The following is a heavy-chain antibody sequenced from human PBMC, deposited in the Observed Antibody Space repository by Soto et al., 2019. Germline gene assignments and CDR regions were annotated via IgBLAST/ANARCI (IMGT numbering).Heavy chain of an antibody. CDR1: GFTFSSYA. CDR2: ISGSGGST. Sequence: GGSLRLSCAASGFTFSSYAMSWVRQAPGKGLEWVSAISGSGGSTYYADSVKGRFTISRDNSKNTLYLQMNSLRAEDTAVYYCAKDRTTVWWGPIDYWGQGTLVTAPQ. CDR3: AKDRTTVWWGPIDY. V-gene: IGHV3-23*01. J-gene: IGHJ4*02. D-gene: IGHD4-4*01.